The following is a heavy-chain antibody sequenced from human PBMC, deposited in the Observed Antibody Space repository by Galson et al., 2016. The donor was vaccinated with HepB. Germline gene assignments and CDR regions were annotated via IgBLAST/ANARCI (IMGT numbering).Heavy chain of an antibody. Sequence: SETLSLTCTVSGGSMINRDHYWGWIRQPPGKGLEWIGNINTGTTYSNPSLKSRVTISVDTSKNELSLKLSSVTAADTAVYYCSRDGKYYESSGYRDYRGQGILVTVSS. J-gene: IGHJ4*02. V-gene: IGHV4-39*07. D-gene: IGHD3-22*01. CDR1: GGSMINRDHY. CDR2: INTGTT. CDR3: SRDGKYYESSGYRDY.